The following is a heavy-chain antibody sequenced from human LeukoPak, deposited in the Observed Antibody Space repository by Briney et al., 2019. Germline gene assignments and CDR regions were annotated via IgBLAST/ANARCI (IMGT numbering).Heavy chain of an antibody. J-gene: IGHJ4*02. Sequence: PSETLSLTCTVSGGSISSSSCYWGWIRQPPGKGLEWIGSIYYSGSTYYNPSLKSRVTISVDTSKNQFSLKLSSVTAADTAVYYCARRAHRHTIFGVVPSYYFDYWGQGTLVTVSS. CDR1: GGSISSSSCY. CDR2: IYYSGST. CDR3: ARRAHRHTIFGVVPSYYFDY. V-gene: IGHV4-39*07. D-gene: IGHD3-3*01.